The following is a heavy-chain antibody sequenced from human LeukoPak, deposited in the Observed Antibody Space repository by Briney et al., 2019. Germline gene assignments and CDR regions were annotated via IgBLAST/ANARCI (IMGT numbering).Heavy chain of an antibody. CDR1: GFNFDDYG. CDR3: ARGSGSYSTYFDF. D-gene: IGHD1-26*01. CDR2: ISWNGGST. J-gene: IGHJ4*02. Sequence: PGGSLRLSCAASGFNFDDYGMTWVRQAPGEGLEWVSGISWNGGSTGYVYSVKGRFTISRDNANNSLYLQMNSLRGEDTALYYCARGSGSYSTYFDFWGQGTLVTVSS. V-gene: IGHV3-20*04.